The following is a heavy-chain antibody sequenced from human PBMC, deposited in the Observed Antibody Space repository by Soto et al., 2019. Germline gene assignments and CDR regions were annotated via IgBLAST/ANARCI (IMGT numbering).Heavy chain of an antibody. J-gene: IGHJ6*02. CDR3: ASDRYYGSGSYIYYYYRMDV. Sequence: PGAALRLSCEDSGFTFSRDSMNWVRQARLNVLQWVSSISSSSRYIYYADSVKGRFTIARDNAKNSLYLQMNSLRAEDTAVYYCASDRYYGSGSYIYYYYRMDVWGQATTVTAYS. D-gene: IGHD3-10*01. CDR1: GFTFSRDS. CDR2: ISSSSRYI. V-gene: IGHV3-21*04.